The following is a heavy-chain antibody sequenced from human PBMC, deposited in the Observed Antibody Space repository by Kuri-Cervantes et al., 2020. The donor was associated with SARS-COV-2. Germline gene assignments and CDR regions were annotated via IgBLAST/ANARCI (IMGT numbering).Heavy chain of an antibody. CDR1: GYTLTELS. CDR3: ARDSWWELLLFDY. V-gene: IGHV1-18*01. CDR2: ISAYNGNT. J-gene: IGHJ4*02. D-gene: IGHD1-26*01. Sequence: ASVKVSCKVSGYTLTELSMHWVRQAPGKGLEWMGWISAYNGNTNYAQKLQGRVTMTTDTSTSTAYMELRSLRSDDTAVYYCARDSWWELLLFDYWGQGTLVTVSS.